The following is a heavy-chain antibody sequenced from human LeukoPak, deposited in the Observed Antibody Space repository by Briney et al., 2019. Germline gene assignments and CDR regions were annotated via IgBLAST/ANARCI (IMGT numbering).Heavy chain of an antibody. CDR1: GGTFNNYA. V-gene: IGHV1-69*13. CDR3: ASGSPRRVTYGMDV. Sequence: ASVTVSCTASGGTFNNYAINWVRQAPGQGLEWMGGIIPIFGTTNYAQKFQGRVTITADESTSTAYMELSSLRSEDTAVYYCASGSPRRVTYGMDVWGQGTTVTVSS. D-gene: IGHD3-9*01. J-gene: IGHJ6*02. CDR2: IIPIFGTT.